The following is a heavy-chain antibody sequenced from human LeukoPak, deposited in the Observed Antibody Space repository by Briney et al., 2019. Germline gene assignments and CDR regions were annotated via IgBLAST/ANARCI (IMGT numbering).Heavy chain of an antibody. CDR2: ISWNSGSI. V-gene: IGHV3-9*01. Sequence: GGSLRLSCAASGFTFDDYAMHWVRHAPGKGLEWVSGISWNSGSIRYADSVKGRFTISRDNAKNSLYLQMNSLRAEDTALYYCAKDMATGYSSSWHHDAFDIWGQGTMVTVSS. J-gene: IGHJ3*02. CDR3: AKDMATGYSSSWHHDAFDI. CDR1: GFTFDDYA. D-gene: IGHD6-13*01.